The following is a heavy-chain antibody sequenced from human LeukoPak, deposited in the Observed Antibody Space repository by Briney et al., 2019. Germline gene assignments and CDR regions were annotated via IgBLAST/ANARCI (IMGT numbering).Heavy chain of an antibody. CDR3: ARAGITMIVPEGAFDI. CDR2: IYSGGST. D-gene: IGHD3-22*01. Sequence: GGSLRLSCAASGFTASSNYMSWVRQAPGKGLEWVSVIYSGGSTYYADSVKGRFTISRDDSKNTLYLQMNSLRAEDTAVYYCARAGITMIVPEGAFDIWGQGTMVTVSS. J-gene: IGHJ3*02. V-gene: IGHV3-53*01. CDR1: GFTASSNY.